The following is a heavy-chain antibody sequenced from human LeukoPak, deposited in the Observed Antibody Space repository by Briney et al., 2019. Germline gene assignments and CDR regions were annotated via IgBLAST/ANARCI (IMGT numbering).Heavy chain of an antibody. CDR3: AKGYYDILTGYWGHFDY. D-gene: IGHD3-9*01. V-gene: IGHV3-48*03. CDR2: ISSSGSTI. CDR1: GFTFSSYE. J-gene: IGHJ4*02. Sequence: PGGSLRLSCAASGFTFSSYEMNWVRQAPGKGLEWVSYISSSGSTIYYADSVKGRFTISRDNAKNSLYLQMNSLRAEDTAVYYCAKGYYDILTGYWGHFDYWGQGTLATVSS.